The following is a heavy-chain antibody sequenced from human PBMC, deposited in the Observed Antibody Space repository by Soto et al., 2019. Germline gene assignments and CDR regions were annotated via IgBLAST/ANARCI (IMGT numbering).Heavy chain of an antibody. CDR3: EGGPHDDY. CDR1: GFSFSNYW. Sequence: GGSLRLSCAASGFSFSNYWMTWVRQAPGKGLEWVANIRQDGGAKYYADSVKGRFTISRDNAKNLLYLQMNSLRAEDTALYHCEGGPHDDYWGQGTLVTV. CDR2: IRQDGGAK. J-gene: IGHJ4*02. V-gene: IGHV3-7*04.